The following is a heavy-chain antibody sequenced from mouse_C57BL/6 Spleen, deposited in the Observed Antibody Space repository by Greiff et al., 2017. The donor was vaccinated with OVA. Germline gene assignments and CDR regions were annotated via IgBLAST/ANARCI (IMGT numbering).Heavy chain of an antibody. CDR3: ARGVNSSGYGAMDY. CDR2: IDPSDSYT. Sequence: QVQLQQPGAELVKPGASVKLSCKASGYTFTSYWMQWVKQRPGQGLEWIGEIDPSDSYTNYNQKFKGKATLTVDTSSSTAYMQLSSLTSEDSAVYYCARGVNSSGYGAMDYWGQGTSVTVSS. J-gene: IGHJ4*01. CDR1: GYTFTSYW. V-gene: IGHV1-50*01. D-gene: IGHD3-2*02.